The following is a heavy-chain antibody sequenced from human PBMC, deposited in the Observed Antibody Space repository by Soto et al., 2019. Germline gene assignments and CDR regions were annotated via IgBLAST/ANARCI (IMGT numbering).Heavy chain of an antibody. D-gene: IGHD2-2*01. CDR1: GFTFSSYA. J-gene: IGHJ6*02. CDR2: ISGSGGST. Sequence: GGSLRLSCAASGFTFSSYAMSWVRQAPGKGLEWVSAISGSGGSTYYADSVKGRFTISRDNSKNTLYLQMNSLRAEDTAVYYCAKVLGGYCISTSCYHPYYYYGMDVWGQGTTVTVSS. V-gene: IGHV3-23*01. CDR3: AKVLGGYCISTSCYHPYYYYGMDV.